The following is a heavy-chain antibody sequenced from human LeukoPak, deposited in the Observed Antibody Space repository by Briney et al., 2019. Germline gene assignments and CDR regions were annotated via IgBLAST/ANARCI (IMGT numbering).Heavy chain of an antibody. J-gene: IGHJ4*02. Sequence: GGSLRLSCAASGFTVSSNYMSWVRQAPGKGLEWVSVIYSGGSTYYADSVKGRFTISRDNSKNTLYLQMNSLRAGDTAVYYCASSDRRGYSYGAFDYWGQGTLVTVSS. V-gene: IGHV3-53*01. CDR1: GFTVSSNY. CDR2: IYSGGST. CDR3: ASSDRRGYSYGAFDY. D-gene: IGHD5-18*01.